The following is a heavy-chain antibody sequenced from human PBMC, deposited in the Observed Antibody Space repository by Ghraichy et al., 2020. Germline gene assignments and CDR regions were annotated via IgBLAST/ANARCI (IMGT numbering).Heavy chain of an antibody. CDR2: INHSGST. CDR1: GGSFSGYY. D-gene: IGHD2-2*01. CDR3: ARGDVVVVPAAMGYYYYYGMDV. V-gene: IGHV4-34*01. J-gene: IGHJ6*02. Sequence: SETLSLTCAVYGGSFSGYYWSWIRQPPGKGLEWIGEINHSGSTNYNPSLKSRVTISVDTSKNQFSLKLSSVTAADTAVYYCARGDVVVVPAAMGYYYYYGMDVWGQGTTVTVSS.